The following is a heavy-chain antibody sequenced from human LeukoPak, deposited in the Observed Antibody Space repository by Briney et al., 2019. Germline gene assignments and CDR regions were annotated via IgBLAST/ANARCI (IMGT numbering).Heavy chain of an antibody. V-gene: IGHV3-23*01. D-gene: IGHD3-3*01. CDR1: GFTFTTYA. J-gene: IGHJ4*02. CDR3: AKDRHPARTDGYYYDY. CDR2: ISGSGDET. Sequence: GGSLRLSCAASGFTFTTYAMTWVRQAPGKGLEWVSAISGSGDETYYADSVRGRFTISRDNSENTLSLQMNSLRGEDTAVYYCAKDRHPARTDGYYYDYWGKGKPVTVSS.